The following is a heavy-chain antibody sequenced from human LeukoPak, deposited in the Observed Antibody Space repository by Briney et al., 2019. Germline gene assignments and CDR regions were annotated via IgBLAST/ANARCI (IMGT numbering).Heavy chain of an antibody. J-gene: IGHJ4*02. Sequence: ASVKVPCKASGYTFTSYGISWVRQAPGQGLEWMGWISAYNGNTNYAQKLQGRVTMTTDTSTSTAYMELRSLRSDDTAVYYCARVSITMIVVVISIDYWGQGTLVTVSS. CDR3: ARVSITMIVVVISIDY. CDR2: ISAYNGNT. V-gene: IGHV1-18*01. CDR1: GYTFTSYG. D-gene: IGHD3-22*01.